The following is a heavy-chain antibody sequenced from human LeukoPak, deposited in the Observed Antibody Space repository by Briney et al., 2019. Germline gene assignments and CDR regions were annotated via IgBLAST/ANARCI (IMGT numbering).Heavy chain of an antibody. Sequence: SETLSLTCAVYGGSFSGYYWSWIRQPPGKGLEWIGSIYYSGSTYYNPSLKSRVTISVDTSKNQFSLKLSSVTAADTAVYYCASGGYYLDYWGQGTLVTVSS. J-gene: IGHJ4*02. CDR2: IYYSGST. CDR1: GGSFSGYY. CDR3: ASGGYYLDY. V-gene: IGHV4-34*01.